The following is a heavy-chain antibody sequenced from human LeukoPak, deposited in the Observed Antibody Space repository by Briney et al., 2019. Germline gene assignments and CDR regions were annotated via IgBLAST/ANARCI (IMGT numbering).Heavy chain of an antibody. Sequence: GRSLRLSCAASGFTFSIYCMDWVRQSPAKGLEWMAVISYDGSNKYYTDSVKGRFTISRDNSKNTLHLQMNSLRAEETAVYYCARANRGLTLVRGVLTPKLSSPLDYWGQGTLVTVSS. V-gene: IGHV3-30*03. CDR3: ARANRGLTLVRGVLTPKLSSPLDY. D-gene: IGHD3-10*01. CDR2: ISYDGSNK. J-gene: IGHJ4*02. CDR1: GFTFSIYC.